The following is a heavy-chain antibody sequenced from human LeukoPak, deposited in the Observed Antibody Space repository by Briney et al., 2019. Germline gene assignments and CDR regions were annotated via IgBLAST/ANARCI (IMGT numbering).Heavy chain of an antibody. V-gene: IGHV3-74*01. CDR3: AKDPKHYGDYDLGAFDI. Sequence: GGSLRLSCAVSGFTFSSYWMHWVRQAPGKGLVWVSRINSDGSSTSYAESVKGRFTISRDNAKNTLYLQMNSLRAEDTAVYYCAKDPKHYGDYDLGAFDIWGQGTMVTVSS. D-gene: IGHD4-17*01. CDR2: INSDGSST. J-gene: IGHJ3*02. CDR1: GFTFSSYW.